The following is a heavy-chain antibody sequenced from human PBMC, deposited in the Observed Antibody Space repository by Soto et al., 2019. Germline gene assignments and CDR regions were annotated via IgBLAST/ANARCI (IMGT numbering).Heavy chain of an antibody. CDR1: DGSFSGYY. J-gene: IGHJ4*02. Sequence: SETLSLTCAVYDGSFSGYYWSWIRQPPGKGLEWIGEIFHGGSTDYSPSLKSRVTLSVDRSKNQFSLRLSSVTAADTAIYYCARATFVRKGYYDASDYYFFGYWGQVTLVTVSS. CDR2: IFHGGST. CDR3: ARATFVRKGYYDASDYYFFGY. D-gene: IGHD3-22*01. V-gene: IGHV4-34*12.